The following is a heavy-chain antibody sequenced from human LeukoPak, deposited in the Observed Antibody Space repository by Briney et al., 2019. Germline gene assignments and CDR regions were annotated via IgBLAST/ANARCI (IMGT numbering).Heavy chain of an antibody. CDR3: ARDRTAGY. CDR1: GGSISSYY. CDR2: IYYSGST. Sequence: PSETLSLTCTVSGGSISSYYWSWIRQPPGKGLEWIGYIYYSGSTNYNPSLKSRVTISVDTSKNQFSLKLSSVTAADTAVYYCARDRTAGYRGQGTLVTVSS. D-gene: IGHD6-25*01. J-gene: IGHJ4*02. V-gene: IGHV4-59*01.